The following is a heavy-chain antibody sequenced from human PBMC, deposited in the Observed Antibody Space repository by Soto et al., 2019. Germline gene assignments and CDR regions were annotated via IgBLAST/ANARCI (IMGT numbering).Heavy chain of an antibody. J-gene: IGHJ5*02. V-gene: IGHV3-23*01. CDR3: ARPPHNSGYDSFDP. Sequence: GGSLRLSCAASGFTFSSYAMSWVRQAPGKGLEWVSAISGSGGSTYYADSVKGRFTISRDNAKNSLYLQMNSLRAEDTAVYYCARPPHNSGYDSFDPWGQGTLVTVSS. D-gene: IGHD5-12*01. CDR2: ISGSGGST. CDR1: GFTFSSYA.